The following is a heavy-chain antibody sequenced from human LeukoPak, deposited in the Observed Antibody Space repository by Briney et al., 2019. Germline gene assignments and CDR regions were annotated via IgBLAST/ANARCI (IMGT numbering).Heavy chain of an antibody. CDR3: ARGYSSGWYWFDY. CDR2: IYSGGST. D-gene: IGHD6-19*01. Sequence: PGGSLRLSCAASGFTVSSNYMSWVRQAPGKGLEWVSVIYSGGSTYYADSVKGRFTISRVNSKNTLYLQMNSLRAEDTAVYYCARGYSSGWYWFDYWGQGTLVTVSS. CDR1: GFTVSSNY. J-gene: IGHJ4*02. V-gene: IGHV3-66*01.